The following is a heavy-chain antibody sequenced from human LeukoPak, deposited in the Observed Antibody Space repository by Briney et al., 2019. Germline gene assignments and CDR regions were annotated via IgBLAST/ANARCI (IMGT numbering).Heavy chain of an antibody. D-gene: IGHD3-10*01. CDR1: GFTFSSYA. V-gene: IGHV3-30-3*01. J-gene: IGHJ4*02. Sequence: GGSLRLSCAASGFTFSSYAMHWVRQAPGRGLEWVAVISYDGSNKYYADSVKGRFTISRDNSKNTLYLQMNSLRAEDTAVYYCARDSVLWFGEPPGYWGQGTLVTVSS. CDR2: ISYDGSNK. CDR3: ARDSVLWFGEPPGY.